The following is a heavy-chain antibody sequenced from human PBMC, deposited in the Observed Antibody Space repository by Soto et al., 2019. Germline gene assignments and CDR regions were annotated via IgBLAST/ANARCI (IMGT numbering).Heavy chain of an antibody. V-gene: IGHV4-59*01. CDR1: GGSISSYY. J-gene: IGHJ6*02. CDR3: ARGEWFGELNYYYYGMDV. CDR2: IYYSGST. D-gene: IGHD3-10*01. Sequence: PSETLSLTCTVSGGSISSYYWSWIRQPPGKGLEWIGYIYYSGSTNYNPSLKSRVTISVDTSKNQFSLKLSSVTAADTAVYYCARGEWFGELNYYYYGMDVWGQGTTVTVSS.